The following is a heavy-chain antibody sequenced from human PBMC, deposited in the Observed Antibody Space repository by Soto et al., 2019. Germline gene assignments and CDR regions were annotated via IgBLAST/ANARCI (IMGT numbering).Heavy chain of an antibody. Sequence: SLKVSCKASGYTFTSYAIHWVLQAPGQGLEWMGGIIPIFGTANYAQKFQGRVTITADESTSTAYMELSSLRSEDTAVYYCARVGSGSYYYYYYGMDVWGQGTTVTV. D-gene: IGHD1-26*01. CDR3: ARVGSGSYYYYYYGMDV. CDR2: IIPIFGTA. CDR1: GYTFTSYA. V-gene: IGHV1-69*13. J-gene: IGHJ6*02.